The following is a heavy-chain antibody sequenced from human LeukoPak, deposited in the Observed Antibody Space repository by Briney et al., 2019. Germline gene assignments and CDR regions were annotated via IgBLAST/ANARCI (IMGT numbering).Heavy chain of an antibody. CDR1: GGSISSGGYY. CDR2: IYYSGST. V-gene: IGHV4-31*03. CDR3: ARSNVDIVATTGPDAFDI. J-gene: IGHJ3*02. Sequence: PSETLSLTCTVSGGSISSGGYYWSWIRQHPGKGLEWIGYIYYSGSTYYNPSLKSRVTISVDRSKNQFSLKLSSVTAADTAVYYCARSNVDIVATTGPDAFDIWGQGTMVTVSS. D-gene: IGHD5-12*01.